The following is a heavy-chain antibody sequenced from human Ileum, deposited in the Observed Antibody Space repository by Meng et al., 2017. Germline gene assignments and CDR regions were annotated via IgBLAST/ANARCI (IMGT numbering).Heavy chain of an antibody. J-gene: IGHJ4*02. CDR2: IYQVGST. CDR1: GGSISSSAYS. CDR3: ASSTSGPELNY. V-gene: IGHV4-30-2*01. D-gene: IGHD2/OR15-2a*01. Sequence: HLQLQESGSGLVTSSQTLSLTCTVSGGSISSSAYSWTWIRQPPGKGLEWIGYIYQVGSTNYNPSLKSRVTIFVDTSKNQFSLKLTSVTAADTAAYYCASSTSGPELNYWCQGTLVTVSS.